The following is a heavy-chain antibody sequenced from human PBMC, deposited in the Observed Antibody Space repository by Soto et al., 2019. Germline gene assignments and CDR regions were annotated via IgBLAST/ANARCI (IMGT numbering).Heavy chain of an antibody. CDR1: GFGFNTYA. V-gene: IGHV3-30*04. CDR3: AKAQIAARPPFDY. Sequence: GGSLRLSCAASGFGFNTYAMSRVRQAPGKGLEWVSIITYDGSNKYYADSVKGRFTISRDNSKNTLYLQMNSLRAEDTAAYYCAKAQIAARPPFDYWGQGTLVTVSS. J-gene: IGHJ4*02. CDR2: ITYDGSNK. D-gene: IGHD6-6*01.